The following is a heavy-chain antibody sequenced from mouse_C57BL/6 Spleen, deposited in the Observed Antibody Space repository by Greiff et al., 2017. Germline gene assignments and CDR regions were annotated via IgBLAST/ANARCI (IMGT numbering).Heavy chain of an antibody. CDR1: GYSFTGYY. D-gene: IGHD1-1*01. V-gene: IGHV1-43*01. Sequence: EVKLMESGPELVKPGASVKISCKASGYSFTGYYMHWVKQSSEKSLEWIGEINPSTGGTSYNQKFKGKATLTVAKSSSTAYMQLKILTSEDSAVYYCARGDYGSSSYAMDYWGQGTSVTVSS. CDR3: ARGDYGSSSYAMDY. J-gene: IGHJ4*01. CDR2: INPSTGGT.